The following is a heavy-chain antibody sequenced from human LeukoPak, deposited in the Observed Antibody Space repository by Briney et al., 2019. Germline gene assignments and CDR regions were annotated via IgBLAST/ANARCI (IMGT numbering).Heavy chain of an antibody. Sequence: SETLSLTCAVYGGSFSGYYWSWIRQPPGKGLEWIGEINHSGSTNYNPSLKSRVTISVDTSKNQFSLKLSSVTAADTAVYYCARGRYSSGWYADYFDYWGQGTLVTVPS. CDR2: INHSGST. V-gene: IGHV4-34*01. D-gene: IGHD6-19*01. J-gene: IGHJ4*02. CDR1: GGSFSGYY. CDR3: ARGRYSSGWYADYFDY.